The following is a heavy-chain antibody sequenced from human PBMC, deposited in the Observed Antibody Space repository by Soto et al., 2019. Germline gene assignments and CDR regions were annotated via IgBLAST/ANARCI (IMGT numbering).Heavy chain of an antibody. CDR2: ISGSGGST. J-gene: IGHJ6*03. CDR1: GFTFSSYA. Sequence: PGGSLRLSCAACGFTFSSYAMSWVRQAPGKGLEWVSAISGSGGSTYYADSVKGRFTISRDNSKNTLYLQMNSLRAEDTAVYYCANAVSYDFWSGYSGDYYYYMDVWGKGTTVTVSS. CDR3: ANAVSYDFWSGYSGDYYYYMDV. D-gene: IGHD3-3*01. V-gene: IGHV3-23*01.